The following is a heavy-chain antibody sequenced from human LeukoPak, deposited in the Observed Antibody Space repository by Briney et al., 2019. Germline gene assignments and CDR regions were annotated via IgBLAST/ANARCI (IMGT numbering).Heavy chain of an antibody. Sequence: ASVKVSCKASGYTCTSYGSSWVRQAPGQGLEWMGWISAYNGNTNYAQKLQGRVTMTTDTSTSTTYMELRSLRSDDTAVYYCARAITMIVVVPDYWGQGTLVTVSS. V-gene: IGHV1-18*01. CDR1: GYTCTSYG. J-gene: IGHJ4*02. CDR3: ARAITMIVVVPDY. CDR2: ISAYNGNT. D-gene: IGHD3-22*01.